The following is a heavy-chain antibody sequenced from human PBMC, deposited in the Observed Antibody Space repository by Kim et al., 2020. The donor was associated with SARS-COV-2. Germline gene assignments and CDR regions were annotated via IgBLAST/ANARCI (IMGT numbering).Heavy chain of an antibody. D-gene: IGHD5-12*01. J-gene: IGHJ4*02. CDR3: AKGIGRGVATGGHPAHRFDY. Sequence: FTISRDNAKNTLYLQMNSLRAEDTAVYYCAKGIGRGVATGGHPAHRFDYWGQGTLVTVSS. V-gene: IGHV3-23*01.